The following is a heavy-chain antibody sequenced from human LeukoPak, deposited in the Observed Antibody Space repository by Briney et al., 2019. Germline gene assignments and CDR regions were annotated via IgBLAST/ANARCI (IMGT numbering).Heavy chain of an antibody. J-gene: IGHJ4*02. V-gene: IGHV3-23*01. Sequence: GGSLRLSCAASGFTFSSYAMSWVRQAPGKGLEWASAISGSGGSTYYADSVKGRFTISRDNSKNTLYLQMNSLRAEDTAVYYCAKATREYGGYIGTWGQGTLVTVSS. CDR2: ISGSGGST. D-gene: IGHD5-12*01. CDR3: AKATREYGGYIGT. CDR1: GFTFSSYA.